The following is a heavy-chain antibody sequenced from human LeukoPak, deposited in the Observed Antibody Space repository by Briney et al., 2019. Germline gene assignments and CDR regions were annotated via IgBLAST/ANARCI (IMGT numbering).Heavy chain of an antibody. Sequence: PSETLSLTCTVSGGSISSSSYYWGWIRQPPGKGLEWIGSIYYSGSTYYNPSLKSRVTISVDTSKNQFSLKLSSVTAADTAVYYCARHAYSGYVDAFDIWGQGTMVTVSS. V-gene: IGHV4-39*01. CDR2: IYYSGST. CDR1: GGSISSSSYY. CDR3: ARHAYSGYVDAFDI. J-gene: IGHJ3*02. D-gene: IGHD5-12*01.